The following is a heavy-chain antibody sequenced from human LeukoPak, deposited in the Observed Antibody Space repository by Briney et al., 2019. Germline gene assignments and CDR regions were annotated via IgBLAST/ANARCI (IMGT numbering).Heavy chain of an antibody. CDR2: ISGSGGST. Sequence: GGSLRLSCAASGFTFSSYAMSWVRQAPGKGLEWVSAISGSGGSTYYADSVKGRFTISRDNSKNTLYLQMNSLRAEDTAVYYCATDGREGGNWFDPWGQETLVTVSS. CDR3: ATDGREGGNWFDP. J-gene: IGHJ5*02. D-gene: IGHD2-8*01. CDR1: GFTFSSYA. V-gene: IGHV3-23*01.